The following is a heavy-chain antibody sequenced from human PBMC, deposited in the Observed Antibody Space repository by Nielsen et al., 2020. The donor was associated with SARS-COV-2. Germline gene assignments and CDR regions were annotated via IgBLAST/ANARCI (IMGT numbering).Heavy chain of an antibody. D-gene: IGHD4-17*01. V-gene: IGHV3-23*03. CDR2: IYSGGSFS. CDR3: AKGPRGTVTTFFDS. J-gene: IGHJ4*02. Sequence: GESLKISCAASGFTVTNSYMSWVRQAPEKGLEWVSVIYSGGSFSYHADSLKGRFTISRDDSKDTLYLQMNSLRAEDTAVYFCAKGPRGTVTTFFDSWGQGTLVTVSS. CDR1: GFTVTNSY.